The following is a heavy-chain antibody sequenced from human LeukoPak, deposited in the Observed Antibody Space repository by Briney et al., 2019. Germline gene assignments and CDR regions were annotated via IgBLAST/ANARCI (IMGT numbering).Heavy chain of an antibody. V-gene: IGHV3-23*01. CDR1: GFTFSSYG. J-gene: IGHJ4*02. CDR3: AKGASSGWPQIPFDY. D-gene: IGHD6-19*01. Sequence: TGGSLRLSCAASGFTFSSYGMSWVRQAPGKGLEWVSAISGSGGSTYYADSVKGRFTISRDNSKNTLYLQMNSLRAEDTAVYYCAKGASSGWPQIPFDYWGQGTLVTVSS. CDR2: ISGSGGST.